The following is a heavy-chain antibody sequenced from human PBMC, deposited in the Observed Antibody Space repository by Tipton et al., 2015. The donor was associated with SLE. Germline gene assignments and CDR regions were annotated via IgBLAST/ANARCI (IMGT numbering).Heavy chain of an antibody. D-gene: IGHD6-19*01. CDR1: GGSIRSSNYY. J-gene: IGHJ4*02. CDR3: ARQWQWLVRGYFDY. V-gene: IGHV4-39*07. Sequence: TLSLTCTVSGGSIRSSNYYWGWIRQPPGKGLEWIGSIYYSGSTYYNPSLKSRVTISVDTSKNQFSLKVSSVTAADTAVYYCARQWQWLVRGYFDYWGQGTLVTVSS. CDR2: IYYSGST.